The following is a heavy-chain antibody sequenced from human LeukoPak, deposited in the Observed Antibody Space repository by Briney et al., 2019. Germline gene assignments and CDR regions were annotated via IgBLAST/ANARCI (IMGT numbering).Heavy chain of an antibody. D-gene: IGHD1-1*01. CDR1: GFTFSSYA. CDR2: ISGSGGST. V-gene: IGHV3-23*01. J-gene: IGHJ4*02. CDR3: ARRGTLTVFDY. Sequence: GGSLRLSCAASGFTFSSYAMSWVRQAPGKGLEWVSAISGSGGSTYYADSVKGRFTISRDNSKNTLYLQMNSLGAEDTAVYYCARRGTLTVFDYWGQGTLVTVSS.